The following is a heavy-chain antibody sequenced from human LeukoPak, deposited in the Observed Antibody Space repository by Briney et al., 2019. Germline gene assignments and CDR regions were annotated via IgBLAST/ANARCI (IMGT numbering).Heavy chain of an antibody. CDR2: INPSGGST. D-gene: IGHD3-10*01. J-gene: IGHJ6*04. V-gene: IGHV1-46*01. Sequence: ASVKVSCKASGYTFTSYYMHWVRQAPGQGLEWMGIINPSGGSTSYAQKFQGRVTMTRDTSTSTVYMELSSLRSEDTAVYYCARDPGYGSGSYYRSYYGMGVWGKGTTVTVSS. CDR1: GYTFTSYY. CDR3: ARDPGYGSGSYYRSYYGMGV.